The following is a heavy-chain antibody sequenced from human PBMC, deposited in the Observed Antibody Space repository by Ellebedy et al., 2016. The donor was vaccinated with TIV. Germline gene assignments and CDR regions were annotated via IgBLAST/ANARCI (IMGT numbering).Heavy chain of an antibody. V-gene: IGHV3-30*03. CDR1: GFIFNNFA. J-gene: IGHJ4*02. D-gene: IGHD4-23*01. CDR3: ALYTVVTPMAAVDH. CDR2: ISYDGSIK. Sequence: GESLKISCAASGFIFNNFAMYWARQAPGKGLEWVAVISYDGSIKWYPDSVKGRFTISRDNAKNSLYLQMDSLRAEDTAVYYCALYTVVTPMAAVDHWGQGSLVTVSS.